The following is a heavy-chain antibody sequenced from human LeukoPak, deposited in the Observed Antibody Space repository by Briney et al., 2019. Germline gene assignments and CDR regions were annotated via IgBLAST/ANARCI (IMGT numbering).Heavy chain of an antibody. D-gene: IGHD1-26*01. CDR1: GGTFSSYA. V-gene: IGHV1-69*13. Sequence: SVTVSCTASGGTFSSYAISWVRQAPGQGLEWMGGIIPIFGTANYAQKFQGRVTITADESTSTAYMELSSLRSEDTAVYYCARDTSGSYRRHYYYYGMDVWGQGTTVTVSS. CDR3: ARDTSGSYRRHYYYYGMDV. CDR2: IIPIFGTA. J-gene: IGHJ6*02.